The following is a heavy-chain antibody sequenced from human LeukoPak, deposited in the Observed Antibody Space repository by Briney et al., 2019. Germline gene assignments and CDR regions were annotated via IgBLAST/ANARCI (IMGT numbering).Heavy chain of an antibody. Sequence: GGSLRLCCAASGFTFSSYAMSWVRQAPGKGLEWVSAISGSVGSTYYADSVKGRFTISRDNSKNTLYLQMNSLRAEDTAVYYCAKVLAGYYYCMDVWGKGTTVTVSS. D-gene: IGHD3-16*01. CDR2: ISGSVGST. CDR3: AKVLAGYYYCMDV. CDR1: GFTFSSYA. V-gene: IGHV3-23*01. J-gene: IGHJ6*04.